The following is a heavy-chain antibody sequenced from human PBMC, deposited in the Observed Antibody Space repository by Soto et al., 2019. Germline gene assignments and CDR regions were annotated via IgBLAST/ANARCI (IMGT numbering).Heavy chain of an antibody. CDR3: ARERGYSGYDY. J-gene: IGHJ4*02. V-gene: IGHV4-59*12. CDR2: IYYSGST. Sequence: SETLSLTCTVSGGSISSYYWSWIRQPPGKGLEWIGYIYYSGSTNYNPSLKSRVTISVDTSKNQFSLKLSSVTAADTAVYYCARERGYSGYDYWGQGTLVTVSS. CDR1: GGSISSYY. D-gene: IGHD5-12*01.